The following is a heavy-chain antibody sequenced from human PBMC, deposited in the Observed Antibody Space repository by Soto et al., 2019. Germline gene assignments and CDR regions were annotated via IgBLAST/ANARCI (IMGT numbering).Heavy chain of an antibody. CDR2: INAGNGNT. V-gene: IGHV1-3*01. CDR1: GYTFTSYA. J-gene: IGHJ5*02. Sequence: ASVKVSCKASGYTFTSYAMHWVRQAPGQRLEWMGWINAGNGNTKYSQKFQGRVTITRDTSASTAYMELSSLRSEDTAVYYCARDRGLRYFDWLSHYNWFDPWGQGTLVTVPQ. D-gene: IGHD3-9*01. CDR3: ARDRGLRYFDWLSHYNWFDP.